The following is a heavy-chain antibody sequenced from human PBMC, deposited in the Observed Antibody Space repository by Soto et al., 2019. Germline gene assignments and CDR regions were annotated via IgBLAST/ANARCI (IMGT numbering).Heavy chain of an antibody. Sequence: EVQLVESGGGLIQPGGSLKLSCAASGFAVSTNYMTWVRQAPGKGLEWVSVLYSGGNTYYADSVKGRFTISRDNSKNTLYLQMNSLRAEDTAVYYCARYKNGLDVWGQGTTVTVSS. CDR3: ARYKNGLDV. D-gene: IGHD1-20*01. J-gene: IGHJ6*02. CDR2: LYSGGNT. CDR1: GFAVSTNY. V-gene: IGHV3-53*01.